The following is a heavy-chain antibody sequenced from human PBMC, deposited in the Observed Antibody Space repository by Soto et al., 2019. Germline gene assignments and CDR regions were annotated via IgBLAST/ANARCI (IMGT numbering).Heavy chain of an antibody. V-gene: IGHV1-69*04. CDR3: ARFRGSYGMDV. D-gene: IGHD3-10*01. CDR2: IIPILGIP. CDR1: GYTFNSYG. Sequence: SVKVGCEASGYTFNSYGIGGARQAPGQGLEWMGRIIPILGIPNYAQKFQGRVTITADKSTSTAYMELSSLRSEDTAVYYCARFRGSYGMDVWGQGTTVTVSS. J-gene: IGHJ6*02.